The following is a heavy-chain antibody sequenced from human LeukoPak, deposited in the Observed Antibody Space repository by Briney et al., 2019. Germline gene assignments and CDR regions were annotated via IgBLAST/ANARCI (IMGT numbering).Heavy chain of an antibody. CDR1: GGSISSYY. CDR3: TSLPRIGDLGPLQYVDH. D-gene: IGHD3-10*01. V-gene: IGHV4-39*01. Sequence: PSETLSLTCTVSGGSISSYYWSWIRQPPGKGLEWIGSIYYSGSTYYNPSLTSRVTISVDTSKNQFSLKLSSVTAADTAVYYCTSLPRIGDLGPLQYVDHWGQGTLVTVSS. J-gene: IGHJ4*02. CDR2: IYYSGST.